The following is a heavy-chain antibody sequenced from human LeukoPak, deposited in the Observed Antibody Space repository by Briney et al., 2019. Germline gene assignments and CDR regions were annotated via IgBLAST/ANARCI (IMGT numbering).Heavy chain of an antibody. J-gene: IGHJ5*02. CDR2: ISWNSGSI. V-gene: IGHV3-9*01. CDR3: AKDKDSSSWPSNWFDP. D-gene: IGHD6-13*01. Sequence: GRSLRLSCAASGFTFDDYAMHWVRQAPGKGLEWVSGISWNSGSIGYADPVKGRFTISRDNAKDSLYLQMNSLRAEDTALYYCAKDKDSSSWPSNWFDPWGQGTLVTVSS. CDR1: GFTFDDYA.